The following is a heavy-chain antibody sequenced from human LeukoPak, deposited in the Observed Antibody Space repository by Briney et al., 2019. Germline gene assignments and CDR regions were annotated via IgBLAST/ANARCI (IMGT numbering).Heavy chain of an antibody. D-gene: IGHD6-19*01. J-gene: IGHJ4*02. Sequence: PGGSLRLSCAASGFTFSSYEMNWVRQAPGKGLEWVSYISSSGSTIYYADSVKGRFTISRDNAKNSLYLQMNSLRAEDTAVYYCARGGHVRSKRKWLVPGRGGYFDYWGQGTLVTVSS. CDR2: ISSSGSTI. CDR3: ARGGHVRSKRKWLVPGRGGYFDY. V-gene: IGHV3-48*03. CDR1: GFTFSSYE.